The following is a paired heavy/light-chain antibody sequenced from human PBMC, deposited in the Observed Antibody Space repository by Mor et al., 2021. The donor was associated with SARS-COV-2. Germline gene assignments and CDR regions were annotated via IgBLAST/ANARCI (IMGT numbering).Heavy chain of an antibody. J-gene: IGHJ4*02. CDR3: ARDRLSDIVMVLFDN. CDR2: IWYDGSNK. V-gene: IGHV3-33*01. D-gene: IGHD5-18*01. CDR1: GFTFSSYG. Sequence: QVQLVESGGGVVQPGRSLRLSCAASGFTFSSYGMHWVRQGPGKGLEWVAVIWYDGSNKYYAESVKGRFTISRDNSKNTLYLQMNSLRVEDTAVYYCARDRLSDIVMVLFDNWGQGTLVTVSS.
Light chain of an antibody. V-gene: IGKV2-30*01. CDR1: QSLVNSDGNTY. J-gene: IGKJ1*01. Sequence: DVVMTQSPLSLPVTLGQPASISCRSSQSLVNSDGNTYLNWFQQRPGQSPRRLIYKVSNRDSGVPDRFSGSGSGTDFTLKISRVEAEDVGVYYCMQGSHWPPWTFGQGTKVEIK. CDR2: KVS. CDR3: MQGSHWPPWT.